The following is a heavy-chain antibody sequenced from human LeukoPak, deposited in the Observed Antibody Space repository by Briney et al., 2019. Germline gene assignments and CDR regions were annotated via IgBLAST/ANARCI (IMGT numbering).Heavy chain of an antibody. CDR3: ARDLKYQLPHTHDY. CDR2: INQDGSDK. D-gene: IGHD2-2*01. Sequence: GGSLRLSCAASGFTFSSYWMNWVRQAPGKGLEWVANINQDGSDKYYVDSVKGRFTISRDNAKNSLYLQMNSLRVEDTAVYYCARDLKYQLPHTHDYWGQGTLVTVSS. V-gene: IGHV3-7*01. J-gene: IGHJ4*02. CDR1: GFTFSSYW.